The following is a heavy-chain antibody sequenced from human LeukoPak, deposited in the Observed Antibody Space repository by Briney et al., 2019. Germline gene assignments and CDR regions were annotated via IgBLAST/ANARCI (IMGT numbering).Heavy chain of an antibody. CDR1: GFTFSSYG. CDR3: AKPARVGAVDY. V-gene: IGHV3-30*18. CDR2: ISYDGSNK. Sequence: GGSLRLSCAASGFTFSSYGMHWVRQAPGKGLEWVAVISYDGSNKYYADSVKGRFTISRDNSKNTLYLQMNSLRAEDTAIYYCAKPARVGAVDYWGQGTLVTVSS. D-gene: IGHD6-13*01. J-gene: IGHJ4*02.